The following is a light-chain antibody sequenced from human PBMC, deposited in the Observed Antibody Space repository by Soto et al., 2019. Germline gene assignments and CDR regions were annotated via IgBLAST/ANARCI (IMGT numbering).Light chain of an antibody. J-gene: IGKJ4*01. CDR2: DAS. CDR1: QSVGNNY. V-gene: IGKV3-20*01. CDR3: QQYGRTPLT. Sequence: EIVLTQSPGTLSLSPGEGATLSCRASQSVGNNYLAWYQQKPGQAPRFLMYDASTRATGIPDRFSGSGSGTDFTLTISRLESDDFAVYYCQQYGRTPLTFGGGTKVEIK.